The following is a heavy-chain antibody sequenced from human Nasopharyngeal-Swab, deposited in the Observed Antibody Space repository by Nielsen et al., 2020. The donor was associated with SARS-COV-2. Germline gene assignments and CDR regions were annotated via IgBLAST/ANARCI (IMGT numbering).Heavy chain of an antibody. V-gene: IGHV1-2*06. CDR1: GYTFTGYY. D-gene: IGHD5-18*01. Sequence: ASVPVSCKASGYTFTGYYMHWVRQAPGQGLEWMGRINSNSGDTKYAQKFQGRVTMTRDTSISTADMELSRLRSDDTAVYYCARGNSYGYDYWGQGILVTVSS. J-gene: IGHJ4*02. CDR2: INSNSGDT. CDR3: ARGNSYGYDY.